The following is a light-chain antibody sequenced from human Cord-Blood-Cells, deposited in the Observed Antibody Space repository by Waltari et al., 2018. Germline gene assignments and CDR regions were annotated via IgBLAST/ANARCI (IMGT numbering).Light chain of an antibody. J-gene: IGLJ3*02. V-gene: IGLV2-14*01. Sequence: QSALTQPASVSGSPGQSITISCTGTSSDVGGYNYVSWYQQHPGKAPKLMIYDVIKRRSGVSNRFSGAKSGNTASLTISGLQAEDEADYYCSSYTSSSTFGVFGGGTKLTVL. CDR3: SSYTSSSTFGV. CDR2: DVI. CDR1: SSDVGGYNY.